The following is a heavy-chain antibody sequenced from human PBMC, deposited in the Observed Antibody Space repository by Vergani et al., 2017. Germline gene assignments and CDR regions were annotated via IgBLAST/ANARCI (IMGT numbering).Heavy chain of an antibody. D-gene: IGHD3-10*01. CDR2: ISYDGSNK. CDR3: TTDQNVLLWFGELLPADY. Sequence: QVQLVESGGGVVQPGRSLRLSCAASGFTFSSYGMHWVRQAPGKGLEWVAVISYDGSNKYYADSVKGRFTISRDNSKNPLYLQMNSLRAEDTAVYYCTTDQNVLLWFGELLPADYWGQGTLVTVSS. J-gene: IGHJ4*02. V-gene: IGHV3-30*03. CDR1: GFTFSSYG.